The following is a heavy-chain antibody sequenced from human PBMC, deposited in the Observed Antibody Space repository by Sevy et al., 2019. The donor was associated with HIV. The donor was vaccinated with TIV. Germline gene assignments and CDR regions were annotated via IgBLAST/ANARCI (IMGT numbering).Heavy chain of an antibody. Sequence: GGSLRLSCAASGFTFSTYWMSWVRQAPGKGLKWVANIKKDGSEKYYVDSVKGRFTISRDNAKNSLHLQMKSLRAEDTAVYYCARDCSSTSCLWGLDVWGQGTTVTVSS. J-gene: IGHJ6*02. D-gene: IGHD2-2*01. V-gene: IGHV3-7*03. CDR3: ARDCSSTSCLWGLDV. CDR2: IKKDGSEK. CDR1: GFTFSTYW.